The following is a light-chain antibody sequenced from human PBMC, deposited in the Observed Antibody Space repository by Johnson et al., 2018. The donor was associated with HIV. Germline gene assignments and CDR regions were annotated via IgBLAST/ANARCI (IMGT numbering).Light chain of an antibody. J-gene: IGLJ1*01. V-gene: IGLV1-51*01. CDR2: DNN. CDR3: GTWDSSLSAFYV. CDR1: SSNIGNNY. Sequence: QPVLTQPPSVSAAPGQKVTISCSGSSSNIGNNYVSWYQQLPGTAPKLVIYDNNKRPSGIPDRFSGSKSGTSATLALTGLQTGDEADYYCGTWDSSLSAFYVFGTGTKVTVL.